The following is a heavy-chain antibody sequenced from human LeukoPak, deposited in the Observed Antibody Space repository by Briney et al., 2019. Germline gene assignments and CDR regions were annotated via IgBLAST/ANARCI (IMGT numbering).Heavy chain of an antibody. CDR2: ISSSSSYI. D-gene: IGHD3-22*01. J-gene: IGHJ4*02. CDR1: GFTFSSYS. V-gene: IGHV3-21*01. CDR3: ASEDYYDSSGYYEYYFGY. Sequence: GGSLRLSCAASGFTFSSYSMNWVRQAPGKGLEWVSSISSSSSYIYYADSVKGRFTISRDNAKNSLYLQMNSLRAEDTAVYYCASEDYYDSSGYYEYYFGYWGQGTLVTVSS.